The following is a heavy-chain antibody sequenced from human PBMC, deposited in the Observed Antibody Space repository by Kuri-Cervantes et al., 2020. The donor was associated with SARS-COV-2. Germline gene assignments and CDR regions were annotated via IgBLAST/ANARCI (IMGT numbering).Heavy chain of an antibody. V-gene: IGHV3-NL1*01. CDR3: ASNLAPVGATSY. D-gene: IGHD1-26*01. Sequence: GESLKISCAASGFTFSSYGMHWVRQAPGKGLEWVSVIYSGGSTYYADSVKGRFTISRDISKNTVYLQMNSLRADDTAIYYCASNLAPVGATSYWGQGTLVTVSS. J-gene: IGHJ4*02. CDR1: GFTFSSYG. CDR2: IYSGGST.